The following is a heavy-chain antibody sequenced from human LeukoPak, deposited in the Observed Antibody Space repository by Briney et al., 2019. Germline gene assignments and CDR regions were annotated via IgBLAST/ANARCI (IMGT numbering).Heavy chain of an antibody. CDR2: ISAYNGNT. V-gene: IGHV1-18*01. J-gene: IGHJ4*02. CDR1: GYTFTSYG. CDR3: ARGVLLAYCGGDCYSDFDY. Sequence: ASVKVSCKASGYTFTSYGISWVRQAPGQGLEWMGWISAYNGNTNYAQKPQGRVTMTTDTSTSTAYMELRSLRSDDTAVYYCARGVLLAYCGGDCYSDFDYWGQGTLITVSS. D-gene: IGHD2-21*02.